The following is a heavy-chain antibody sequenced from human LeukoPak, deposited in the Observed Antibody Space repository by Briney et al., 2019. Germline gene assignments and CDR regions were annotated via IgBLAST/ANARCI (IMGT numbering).Heavy chain of an antibody. Sequence: ASVKVSCKASGYTFIGSYVHWVRQAPGQGLEWMGWIDPNSGGTNYQGRVTMTRDTSISTAYMELSRLRSDDTAVYYCARGLSGSSGFSYYFDYWGQGTLVTVSS. D-gene: IGHD3-22*01. CDR2: IDPNSGGT. CDR3: ARGLSGSSGFSYYFDY. V-gene: IGHV1-2*02. J-gene: IGHJ4*02. CDR1: GYTFIGSY.